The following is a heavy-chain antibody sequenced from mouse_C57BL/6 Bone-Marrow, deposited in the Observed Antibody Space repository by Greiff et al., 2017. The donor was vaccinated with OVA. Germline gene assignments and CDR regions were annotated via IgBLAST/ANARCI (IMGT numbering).Heavy chain of an antibody. Sequence: EVKLMESGGDLVKPGGSLKLSCAASGFTFGSYGMSWVRQTPDKRLEWVATISSGGSYTYYPDSVKGRFTISRDNAKNTLYLQMSSLKSEDTAMYYCARHGDYGSFFDYWGQGTTLTVSS. D-gene: IGHD1-1*01. CDR2: ISSGGSYT. J-gene: IGHJ2*01. V-gene: IGHV5-6*01. CDR1: GFTFGSYG. CDR3: ARHGDYGSFFDY.